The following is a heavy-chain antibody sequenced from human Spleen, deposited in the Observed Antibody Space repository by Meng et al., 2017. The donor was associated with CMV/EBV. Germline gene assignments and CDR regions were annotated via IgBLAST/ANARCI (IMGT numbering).Heavy chain of an antibody. CDR2: IRYDGSNK. D-gene: IGHD2-15*01. J-gene: IGHJ5*02. V-gene: IGHV3-30*02. CDR3: AREGRDLDL. CDR1: GFTFSSYG. Sequence: GGSLRLSCAASGFTFSSYGMHWVRQAPGKGLEWVAFIRYDGSNKYYADSVKGRFTISRDNSKNTLYLQMNFLGAEDTAVYFCAREGRDLDLWGLGTLVTVSS.